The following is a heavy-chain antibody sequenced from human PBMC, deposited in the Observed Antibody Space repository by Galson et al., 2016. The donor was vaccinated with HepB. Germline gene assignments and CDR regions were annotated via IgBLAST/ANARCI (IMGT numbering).Heavy chain of an antibody. CDR1: GGTFNSYA. V-gene: IGHV1-69*06. Sequence: SVKVSCKASGGTFNSYAISWVRQAPGQGLEWMGGILPDFGTANYAQKFQGRLTITADISTNTAYLELSSLRSEDTAVYYCARYCDSLTACRESRFDYWGQGTLATVSS. J-gene: IGHJ4*02. CDR2: ILPDFGTA. CDR3: ARYCDSLTACRESRFDY. D-gene: IGHD3-9*01.